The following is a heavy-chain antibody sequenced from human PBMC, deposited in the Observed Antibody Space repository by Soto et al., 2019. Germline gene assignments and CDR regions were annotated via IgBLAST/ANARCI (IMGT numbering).Heavy chain of an antibody. D-gene: IGHD4-17*01. Sequence: QVQLVQSGAEVKKPGASVKVSCKASGYTFTSYAMHWVRQAPGQRLEWMGWINAGNGNTKYSQKFQGRVTITRDTSASTAYMELSSLRSEDTAVYYCAMWDYGDYGPEGSAFDIWGQGTMVTVSS. J-gene: IGHJ3*02. CDR1: GYTFTSYA. CDR2: INAGNGNT. V-gene: IGHV1-3*01. CDR3: AMWDYGDYGPEGSAFDI.